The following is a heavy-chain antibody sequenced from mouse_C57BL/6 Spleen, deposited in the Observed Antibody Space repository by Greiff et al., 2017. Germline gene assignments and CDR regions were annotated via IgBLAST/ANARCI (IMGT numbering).Heavy chain of an antibody. V-gene: IGHV1-64*01. D-gene: IGHD1-1*01. CDR1: GYTFTSYW. J-gene: IGHJ1*03. CDR3: ARGYYYGSSYEWYFDV. Sequence: VQLQQPGAELVKPGASVKLSCKASGYTFTSYWMHWVKQRPGQGLEWIGMIHPNSGSTNYNEKFKSKATLTVDKSSSTAYMQLSSLTSEDSAVYYCARGYYYGSSYEWYFDVWGTGTTVTVSS. CDR2: IHPNSGST.